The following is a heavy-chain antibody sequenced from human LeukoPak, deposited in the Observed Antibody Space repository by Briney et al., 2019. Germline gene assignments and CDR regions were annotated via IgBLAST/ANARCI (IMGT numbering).Heavy chain of an antibody. CDR1: GFTFSTYW. V-gene: IGHV3-74*03. CDR3: ARGKYYGMDV. Sequence: GGSLRLSCAASGFTFSTYWMHWVRQAPGKGLVWVSGTDGSSKSTTYADSVKGRFTISRDNAKNTLYLQLNNLRAEDTAVYYCARGKYYGMDVWGQGTTVTVSS. CDR2: TDGSSKST. J-gene: IGHJ6*02.